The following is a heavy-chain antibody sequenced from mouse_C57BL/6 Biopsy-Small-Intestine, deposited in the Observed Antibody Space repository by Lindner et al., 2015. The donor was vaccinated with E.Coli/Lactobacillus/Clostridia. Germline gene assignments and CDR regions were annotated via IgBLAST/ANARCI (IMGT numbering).Heavy chain of an antibody. J-gene: IGHJ2*01. CDR3: ARSHYDYFDY. V-gene: IGHV1-85*01. CDR1: GYTFTSYD. Sequence: VQLQESGPELVKPGASVKLSCKASGYTFTSYDINWVKQRPGQGLEWIGWIYPRDGSTKYNEKFKGKATLTVDKSSSTAYMQFSSLTSEDSAIYYCARSHYDYFDYWGQGTTLTVSS. CDR2: IYPRDGST. D-gene: IGHD2-4*01.